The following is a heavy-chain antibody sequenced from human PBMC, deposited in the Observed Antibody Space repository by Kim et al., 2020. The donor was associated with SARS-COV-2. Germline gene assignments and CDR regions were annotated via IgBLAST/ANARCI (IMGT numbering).Heavy chain of an antibody. D-gene: IGHD2-2*01. V-gene: IGHV1-18*01. CDR3: AREGDCTTTTCYGGMRDYYYYYGMDV. CDR1: GYTFNSYG. J-gene: IGHJ6*02. Sequence: ASVKVSCKASGYTFNSYGINWVRQAPGQGLEWMGWISAYNDNTNYAQKFQGRVTMTTETSTKTAYMELRSLRSDDTAVYYCAREGDCTTTTCYGGMRDYYYYYGMDVWGQGTTVTVSS. CDR2: ISAYNDNT.